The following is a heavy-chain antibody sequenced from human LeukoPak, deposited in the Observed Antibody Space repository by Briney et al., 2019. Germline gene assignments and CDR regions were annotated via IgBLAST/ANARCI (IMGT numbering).Heavy chain of an antibody. Sequence: PSETLSLTCTVYRGSISSYYWSWIRQPPGKGLEWIGDIYYSRSTNYIPSLKSRVTISVDTSKNQCSLKLSSVTAADTAVYYCARDHTYYDILTGYSFGAFDIWGQGTMVTVS. CDR1: RGSISSYY. V-gene: IGHV4-59*01. CDR3: ARDHTYYDILTGYSFGAFDI. D-gene: IGHD3-9*01. J-gene: IGHJ3*02. CDR2: IYYSRST.